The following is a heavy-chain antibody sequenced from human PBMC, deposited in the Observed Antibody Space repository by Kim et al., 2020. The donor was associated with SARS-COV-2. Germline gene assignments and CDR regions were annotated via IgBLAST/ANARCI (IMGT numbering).Heavy chain of an antibody. V-gene: IGHV4-34*01. CDR3: AGGLDY. Sequence: HSGTTNYNPSLKSRVTISVDTSKNQFSLKLSSVTAADTAVYYCAGGLDYWGQGTLVTVSS. CDR2: HSGTT. J-gene: IGHJ4*02.